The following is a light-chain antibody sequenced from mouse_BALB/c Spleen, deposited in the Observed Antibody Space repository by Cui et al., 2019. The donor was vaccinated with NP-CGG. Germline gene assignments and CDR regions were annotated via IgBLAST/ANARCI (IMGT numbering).Light chain of an antibody. J-gene: IGLJ1*01. CDR1: TGPVTTSNY. Sequence: QAVVTQDSALTTSPGETVTHTCRSSTGPVTTSNYANWVQEKPDHLFTGLIGGTNNRAPGVPARFSGSLIGDKAALTITGAQTEDEAIYFCALWYSNHWVFGGGTKLTVL. V-gene: IGLV1*01. CDR2: GTN. CDR3: ALWYSNHWV.